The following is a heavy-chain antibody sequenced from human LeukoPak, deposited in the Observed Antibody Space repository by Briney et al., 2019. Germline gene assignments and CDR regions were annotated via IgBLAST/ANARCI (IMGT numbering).Heavy chain of an antibody. Sequence: GGSLRLSCVVSGFTFSNYATHWVRQAPGQAPGKGLEWVAVMSYDGSHEYYADSVKGRFTISRDNPKSTLYLQMNSLRPEDTAVYYCARAFGGSYSSTVDYWGQGTLVTVSS. CDR3: ARAFGGSYSSTVDY. CDR1: GFTFSNYA. CDR2: MSYDGSHE. V-gene: IGHV3-30*04. D-gene: IGHD1-26*01. J-gene: IGHJ4*02.